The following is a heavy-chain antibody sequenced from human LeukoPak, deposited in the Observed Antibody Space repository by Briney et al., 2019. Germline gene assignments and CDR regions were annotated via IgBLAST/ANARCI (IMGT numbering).Heavy chain of an antibody. CDR3: ARGISSGYCSSTSCYWYDY. CDR1: GGTFSSYA. Sequence: SSVKVSCKASGGTFSSYAISWVRQAPGQGLEWMGGIIPIFGTANYAQKFQGRVTITADESTSTVYMELSSLRSEDTAVYYCARGISSGYCSSTSCYWYDYWGQGTLVTVSS. CDR2: IIPIFGTA. J-gene: IGHJ4*02. V-gene: IGHV1-69*01. D-gene: IGHD2-2*01.